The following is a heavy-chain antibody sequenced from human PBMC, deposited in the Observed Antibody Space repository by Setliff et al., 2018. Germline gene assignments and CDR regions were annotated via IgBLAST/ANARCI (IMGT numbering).Heavy chain of an antibody. J-gene: IGHJ4*02. CDR1: GGSITSGGYY. D-gene: IGHD3-22*01. CDR3: ARHGGGTPYYYESRGFDS. V-gene: IGHV4-31*03. Sequence: PSETLSLTCTVSGGSITSGGYYWNWIRHLPGKGLKWIGHIDSSGRTYYNPSLKSRIIISADASKNQFSLRLTSVTAADTALYYCARHGGGTPYYYESRGFDSWGQGTQVTVSS. CDR2: IDSSGRT.